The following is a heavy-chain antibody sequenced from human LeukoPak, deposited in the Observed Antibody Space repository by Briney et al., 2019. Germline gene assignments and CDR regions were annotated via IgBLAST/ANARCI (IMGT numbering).Heavy chain of an antibody. Sequence: ASVKVSCKASGYTFTDYYMHWVRQAPGQGLEWMGWVNPDTGATNSAQNFQGRVTMTRDTSISTVYMELSRLRPDDSAVYYCARENYGDGNWFDPWGQGTLVTVSS. D-gene: IGHD4-17*01. CDR1: GYTFTDYY. CDR2: VNPDTGAT. J-gene: IGHJ5*02. CDR3: ARENYGDGNWFDP. V-gene: IGHV1-2*02.